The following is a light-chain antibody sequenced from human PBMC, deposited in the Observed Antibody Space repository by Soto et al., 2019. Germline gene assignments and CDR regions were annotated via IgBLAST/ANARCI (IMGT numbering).Light chain of an antibody. J-gene: IGLJ1*01. CDR2: EVS. V-gene: IGLV2-14*01. CDR3: SSYTSSRAYV. Sequence: QSALTQPGSVSGSSGQSITISCTGTSSDVGGYNYVSWYQQQSGKAPKLMIHEVSNRPSGVSNRFSGSKSGNTASLTISGLQAEDEADYYCSSYTSSRAYVFGIGTKVTVL. CDR1: SSDVGGYNY.